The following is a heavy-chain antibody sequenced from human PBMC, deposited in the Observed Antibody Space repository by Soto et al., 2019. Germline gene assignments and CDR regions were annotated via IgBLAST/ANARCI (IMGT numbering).Heavy chain of an antibody. Sequence: PGGSLRLSCSASGFTFSNNVLSWVRQAPGKGLDWVSGITGSGRDTYYADSVKGRFTISRDNSKNMVFLQMNSLRAEDTAVYYCAKGGKRGYSYGNLDYWGQGTLVTVSS. J-gene: IGHJ4*02. CDR1: GFTFSNNV. V-gene: IGHV3-23*01. CDR3: AKGGKRGYSYGNLDY. D-gene: IGHD5-18*01. CDR2: ITGSGRDT.